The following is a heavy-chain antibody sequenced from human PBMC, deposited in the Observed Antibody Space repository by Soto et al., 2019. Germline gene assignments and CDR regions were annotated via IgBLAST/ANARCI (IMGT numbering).Heavy chain of an antibody. V-gene: IGHV3-23*01. CDR2: ISGSGGST. J-gene: IGHJ6*02. Sequence: GGSLRLSCAASGFTFSSYAMSWVRQAPGKGLEWVSAISGSGGSTYYADSVKGRFTISRDNSKNTLYLQMNSLRAEDTAVYYCAKGGYDFWSGPLGYYYGMDVWGQGTTVTVS. CDR1: GFTFSSYA. D-gene: IGHD3-3*01. CDR3: AKGGYDFWSGPLGYYYGMDV.